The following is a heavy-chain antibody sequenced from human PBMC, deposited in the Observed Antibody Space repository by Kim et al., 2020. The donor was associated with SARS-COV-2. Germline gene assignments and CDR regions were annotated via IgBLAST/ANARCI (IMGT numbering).Heavy chain of an antibody. CDR2: ISGSGGST. CDR3: AKGRSKTVTTKGYCSGGSCYHFDY. V-gene: IGHV3-23*01. J-gene: IGHJ4*02. CDR1: GFTFSSYA. D-gene: IGHD2-15*01. Sequence: GGSLRLSCAASGFTFSSYAMSWVRQAPGKGLEWVSAISGSGGSTYYADSVKGRFTISRDNSKNTLYLQMNSLRAEDTAVYYCAKGRSKTVTTKGYCSGGSCYHFDYWGQGTLVTVSS.